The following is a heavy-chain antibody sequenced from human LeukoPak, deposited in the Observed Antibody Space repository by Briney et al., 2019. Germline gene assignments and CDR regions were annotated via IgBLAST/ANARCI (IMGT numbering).Heavy chain of an antibody. V-gene: IGHV1-18*01. J-gene: IGHJ4*02. CDR3: ATTRGSHVLTPYFDY. D-gene: IGHD3-16*01. CDR1: GYTFTNYG. Sequence: ASVKVSCKASGYTFTNYGISWVRQAPGQGLEWMGWISTYTGNTNYAQMLQGRVTMTIDTSTNTADMELRSLRSDDTAVYYCATTRGSHVLTPYFDYWGQGTLVTVSS. CDR2: ISTYTGNT.